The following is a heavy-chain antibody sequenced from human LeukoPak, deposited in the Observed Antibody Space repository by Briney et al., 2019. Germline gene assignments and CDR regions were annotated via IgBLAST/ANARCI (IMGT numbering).Heavy chain of an antibody. Sequence: GGSLRLSCTTSGFTFTNYGINWVRQAPGKGLEWVAAIWYDGSKTSYTDSVKGRFSVSRDISKNTVYLQMNGLKAEDTAVYYCARDDCSTTPCYAYWGQGTLVTVSS. CDR1: GFTFTNYG. CDR2: IWYDGSKT. D-gene: IGHD2-2*01. CDR3: ARDDCSTTPCYAY. J-gene: IGHJ4*02. V-gene: IGHV3-33*01.